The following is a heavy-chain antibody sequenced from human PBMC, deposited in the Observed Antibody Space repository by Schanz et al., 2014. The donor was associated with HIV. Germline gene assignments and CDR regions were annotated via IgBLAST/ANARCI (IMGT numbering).Heavy chain of an antibody. CDR3: ARVLTLYNTSPLIY. D-gene: IGHD1-20*01. J-gene: IGHJ4*02. Sequence: QVQLVESGGRVVQPGRSLRLSCATSGFTFSSYGMHWVRQAPGKGLEWVAVIWFDGSNQYYIDSVKGRFTISRDNSKNTLYLHMNSLRAEDTAVYYCARVLTLYNTSPLIYWGQGTLVTVSS. CDR1: GFTFSSYG. V-gene: IGHV3-33*01. CDR2: IWFDGSNQ.